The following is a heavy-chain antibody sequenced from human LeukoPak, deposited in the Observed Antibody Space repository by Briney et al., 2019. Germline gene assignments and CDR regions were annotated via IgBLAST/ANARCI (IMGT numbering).Heavy chain of an antibody. CDR3: ARVSRHTLDY. J-gene: IGHJ4*02. CDR1: GFTVSSNY. CDR2: IYSGGST. V-gene: IGHV3-53*01. D-gene: IGHD2-15*01. Sequence: PGGSLRLSCAASGFTVSSNYMSWVRQAPGKGLEWVSVIYSGGSTYYADSVKGRFTISRDNSKNTLYLQMNRLRAEDTAVYYCARVSRHTLDYWGQGTLVTVSS.